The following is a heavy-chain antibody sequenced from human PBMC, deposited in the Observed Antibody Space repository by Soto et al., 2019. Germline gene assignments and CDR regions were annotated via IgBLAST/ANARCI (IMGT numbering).Heavy chain of an antibody. CDR3: ARDTDGLHY. Sequence: PGGSLRVSCAASGLIFSNYKMHWVRQAPWKGLVWVSRINTDGSIIDYADSVKGRFTVSRDNAKNTLYLQMNSLRADDTAVYYCARDTDGLHYWGQGTLVTVSS. V-gene: IGHV3-74*01. J-gene: IGHJ4*02. CDR2: INTDGSII. CDR1: GLIFSNYK.